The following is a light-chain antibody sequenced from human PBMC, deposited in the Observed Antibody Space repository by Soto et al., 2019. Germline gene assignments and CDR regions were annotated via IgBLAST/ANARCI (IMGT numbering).Light chain of an antibody. Sequence: QSALTQPPSASGSPGQSVTISGTGTRRDVGNYNYVSWYQQPPGRAPKLMIYAVNKRPSGVPDRFSGSKSGNTASLTVSGLRAEDEADYYCSSYAGRSVVFGGGTKLTVL. J-gene: IGLJ2*01. CDR3: SSYAGRSVV. V-gene: IGLV2-8*01. CDR2: AVN. CDR1: RRDVGNYNY.